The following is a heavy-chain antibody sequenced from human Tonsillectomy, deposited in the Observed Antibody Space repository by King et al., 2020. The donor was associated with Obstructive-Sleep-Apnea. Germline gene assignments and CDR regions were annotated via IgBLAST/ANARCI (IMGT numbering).Heavy chain of an antibody. CDR2: IFHSGST. CDR1: GGSISSNY. Sequence: VQLQESGPGLVKPSETLSLTCNVSGGSISSNYWSWIRQPRGKGLEGIGNIFHSGSTNYRPYLKSRVTMSFDTSKNQFSLKLSSVTATDTAVYYCARDLTSARRYWFFDLWGRGTLVTVSS. J-gene: IGHJ2*01. D-gene: IGHD3-16*01. V-gene: IGHV4-59*01. CDR3: ARDLTSARRYWFFDL.